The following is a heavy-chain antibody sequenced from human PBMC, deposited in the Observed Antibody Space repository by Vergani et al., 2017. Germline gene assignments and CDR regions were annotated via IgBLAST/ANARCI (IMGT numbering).Heavy chain of an antibody. CDR1: GFTFSSYS. D-gene: IGHD6-19*01. J-gene: IGHJ6*02. CDR2: ISYDGSNK. V-gene: IGHV3-30*18. Sequence: VQLVESGGGLVKPGGSLRLSCAASGFTFSSYSMNWVRQAPGKGLEWVAVISYDGSNKYYADSVKGRFTISRDNSKNTLYLQMNSLRAEDTAVYYCAKDTDIRGQWLTSDYYYGMDVWGQGTTVTVSS. CDR3: AKDTDIRGQWLTSDYYYGMDV.